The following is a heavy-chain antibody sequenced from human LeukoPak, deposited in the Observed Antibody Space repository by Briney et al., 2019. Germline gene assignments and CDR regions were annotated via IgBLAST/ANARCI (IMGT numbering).Heavy chain of an antibody. CDR3: ARGLGHYYYYYMDV. D-gene: IGHD7-27*01. J-gene: IGHJ6*03. Sequence: AVKVSCKASRGTFSSYAISWVRQAPGQGLEWIGRIIPILGIANYAQKFQGRVTISADKSTSTTYMEMSSLRSEDTAVYYCARGLGHYYYYYMDVWGKGTTVTVSS. CDR1: RGTFSSYA. CDR2: IIPILGIA. V-gene: IGHV1-69*04.